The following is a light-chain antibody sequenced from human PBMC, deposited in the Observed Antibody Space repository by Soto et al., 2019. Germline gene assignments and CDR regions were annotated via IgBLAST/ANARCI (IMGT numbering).Light chain of an antibody. CDR2: GAS. J-gene: IGKJ1*01. Sequence: IVLTQSPGTLSLTPGKSTTLSCRASQYVSVRFLAWYRQRLGQAPRVXIYGASDRATGIPERFTGSGAGPDCTRPINRLEPEDVAVDFCQQYGRSPQTFGQGTKVDIK. CDR1: QYVSVRF. CDR3: QQYGRSPQT. V-gene: IGKV3-20*01.